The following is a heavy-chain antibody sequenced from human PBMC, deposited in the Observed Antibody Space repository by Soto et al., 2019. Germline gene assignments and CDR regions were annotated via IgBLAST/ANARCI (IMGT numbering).Heavy chain of an antibody. CDR3: ARTASPGPFYDASADFER. J-gene: IGHJ5*02. CDR2: IYYSGST. CDR1: GGSISNDNYY. Sequence: SETLSLTCTVSGGSISNDNYYWCWIRQSPGKGLEWIAYIYYSGSTYYNPSLKSRLTISVDPSKNQFSLKLSSVTAADTAVYYCARTASPGPFYDASADFERWGQGTLVTVSS. D-gene: IGHD3-22*01. V-gene: IGHV4-30-4*01.